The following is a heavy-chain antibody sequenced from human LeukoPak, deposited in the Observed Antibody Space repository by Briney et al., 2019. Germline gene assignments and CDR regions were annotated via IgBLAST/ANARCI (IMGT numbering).Heavy chain of an antibody. D-gene: IGHD2-15*01. CDR3: AREYCSGGSCYWGAFDT. CDR1: GFTFSSHS. J-gene: IGHJ3*02. CDR2: LGSSSGYI. V-gene: IGHV3-21*01. Sequence: GGSLRLSCVASGFTFSSHSMNWVRQAPGKGLEWVSILGSSSGYINYADSLRGRVTISRDNAKNSLYLQVNSLRAEDTAVYYCAREYCSGGSCYWGAFDTWGQGTMVTVSS.